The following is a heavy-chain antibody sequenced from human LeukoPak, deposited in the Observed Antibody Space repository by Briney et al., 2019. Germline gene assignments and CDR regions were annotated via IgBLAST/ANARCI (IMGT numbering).Heavy chain of an antibody. D-gene: IGHD6-19*01. CDR3: AKDEVLMTGYSSGWPDYYYYYGMDV. CDR1: GFTVSSDY. J-gene: IGHJ6*02. CDR2: IYSGGST. V-gene: IGHV3-53*05. Sequence: GGSLRLSCAASGFTVSSDYMSWVRQAPGKGLEWVSVIYSGGSTYYADSVKGRFTISRDNSKNTLYLQMNSLRAEDTAVYYCAKDEVLMTGYSSGWPDYYYYYGMDVWGQGTTVTVSS.